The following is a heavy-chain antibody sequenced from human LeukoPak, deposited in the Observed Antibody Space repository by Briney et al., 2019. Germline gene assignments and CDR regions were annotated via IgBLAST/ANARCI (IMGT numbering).Heavy chain of an antibody. Sequence: GGSLRLSCAASGFTVSSNYMSWVRQAPGKGLEWVSVIYSGGSTYYADSVKGGFTISRDNSKNTLYLQMNSLRAEDTAVYYCSTGAYCSSTSCHEYFQHWGQGTLVTVSS. D-gene: IGHD2-2*01. V-gene: IGHV3-66*01. CDR3: STGAYCSSTSCHEYFQH. CDR2: IYSGGST. J-gene: IGHJ1*01. CDR1: GFTVSSNY.